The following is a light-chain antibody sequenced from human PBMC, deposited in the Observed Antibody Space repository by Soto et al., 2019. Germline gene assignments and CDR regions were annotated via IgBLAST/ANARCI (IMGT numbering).Light chain of an antibody. V-gene: IGKV3-15*01. CDR1: QSVSNN. J-gene: IGKJ1*01. Sequence: DIEMTQSPATLSVSVGERVTISCRASQSVSNNLAWYQQKPGQAPRLLIYGASTRATGIPARFSGSGSGTEFTLTISSLQSEDFAVYYCQQYNNWPKTFGQGTKVDIK. CDR2: GAS. CDR3: QQYNNWPKT.